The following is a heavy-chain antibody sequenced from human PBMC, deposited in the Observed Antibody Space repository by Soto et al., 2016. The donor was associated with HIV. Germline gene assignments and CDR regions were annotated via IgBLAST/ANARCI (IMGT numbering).Heavy chain of an antibody. CDR2: INKDGSST. Sequence: EVQLVESGGXLVQRGGSVRLSCAASGFTFSDYWMHWVRQVPGKGLVWLSHINKDGSSTNYADSVKGRFTISRDNAKNTLYLQMNSLRAADTAVYFCARDYNTRPYFFDYWGRGTLVTVSS. J-gene: IGHJ4*02. D-gene: IGHD1-1*01. CDR3: ARDYNTRPYFFDY. V-gene: IGHV3-74*01. CDR1: GFTFSDYW.